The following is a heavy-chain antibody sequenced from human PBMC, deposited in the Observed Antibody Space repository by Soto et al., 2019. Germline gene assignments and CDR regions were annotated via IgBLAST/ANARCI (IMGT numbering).Heavy chain of an antibody. V-gene: IGHV4-59*01. CDR3: ATDGGLACGGDCRVDGFDI. CDR2: ISYSGST. J-gene: IGHJ3*02. Sequence: QVQLQESGPGRVKPSETLSLTCTVSGGSISSYYWNWIRQPPGRGLEWIGYISYSGSTSYNPSLKSRDTIPVDTSKNQFSLKLSSVPAADSAVYYCATDGGLACGGDCRVDGFDIWGQGTMVTVSS. CDR1: GGSISSYY. D-gene: IGHD2-21*02.